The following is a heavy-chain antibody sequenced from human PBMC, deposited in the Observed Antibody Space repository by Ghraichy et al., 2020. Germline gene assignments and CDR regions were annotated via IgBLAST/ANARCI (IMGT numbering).Heavy chain of an antibody. CDR2: MNPNSGNT. V-gene: IGHV1-8*02. CDR3: ARNVGEGGFYYYYYYMDV. D-gene: IGHD3-16*01. J-gene: IGHJ6*03. Sequence: ASVKVSCKASGYTFTSYDINWVRQATGQGLEWMGWMNPNSGNTGYAQKFQGRVTMTRNTSISTAYMELSSLRSEDTAVYYCARNVGEGGFYYYYYYMDVWGKGTTVTVSS. CDR1: GYTFTSYD.